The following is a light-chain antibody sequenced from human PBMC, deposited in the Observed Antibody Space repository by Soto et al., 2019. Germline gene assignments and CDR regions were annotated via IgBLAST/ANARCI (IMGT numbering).Light chain of an antibody. CDR1: ESVSSSY. V-gene: IGKV3-20*01. J-gene: IGKJ5*01. CDR3: QQYGSSPLIT. CDR2: GAS. Sequence: EIVLTQSPGTLSLSPGERATLSCRASESVSSSYLAWYQQKPGQAPRLLIYGASSRATGIPDRFSGSESGTDFTLTISRLEPEDFAVYYCQQYGSSPLITLGQGTRLEIK.